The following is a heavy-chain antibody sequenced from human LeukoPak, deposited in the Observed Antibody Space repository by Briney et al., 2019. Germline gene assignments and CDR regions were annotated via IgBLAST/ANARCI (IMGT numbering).Heavy chain of an antibody. V-gene: IGHV4-38-2*02. CDR2: MYHSGST. J-gene: IGHJ4*02. D-gene: IGHD2-15*01. CDR3: ARDRRKDASYFFDY. CDR1: GYSISSGYY. Sequence: SETLSLTCTVSGYSISSGYYWGWIRQSPGKGLEWIGSMYHSGSTYYSPFLKTRVTMSVDTSGNHFSLRLSSVTAADTAVYYCARDRRKDASYFFDYWGQGTLVTVSS.